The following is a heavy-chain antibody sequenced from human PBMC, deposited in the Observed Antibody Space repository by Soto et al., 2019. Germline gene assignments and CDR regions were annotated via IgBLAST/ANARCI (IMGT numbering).Heavy chain of an antibody. Sequence: QVQLVESGGGVVQPGRSLRLSCAASGFTFSSYGMHWVRQAPGKGLEWVAVISYDGSNKYYADSVKGRFTISRDNSKKTLYLQMNSLRAEETAVYCCAKDLAIAAAGAAFEPWGEGTLVTVSS. CDR2: ISYDGSNK. V-gene: IGHV3-30*18. CDR1: GFTFSSYG. CDR3: AKDLAIAAAGAAFEP. D-gene: IGHD6-13*01. J-gene: IGHJ5*02.